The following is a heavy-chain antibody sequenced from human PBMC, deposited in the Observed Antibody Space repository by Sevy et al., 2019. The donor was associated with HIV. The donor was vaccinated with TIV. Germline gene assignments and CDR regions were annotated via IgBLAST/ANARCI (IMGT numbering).Heavy chain of an antibody. CDR3: AREENRELGTIPLDS. Sequence: GGSLRLSCAASGFTFSHHNMNWVRQAPGKGLEWISYISKSGSTTYFADSGRGRFTISRDNAKNSLFLEMHRLTDEDTAVYYCAREENRELGTIPLDSWGRGIQVTVSS. CDR1: GFTFSHHN. J-gene: IGHJ4*02. CDR2: ISKSGSTT. D-gene: IGHD7-27*01. V-gene: IGHV3-48*02.